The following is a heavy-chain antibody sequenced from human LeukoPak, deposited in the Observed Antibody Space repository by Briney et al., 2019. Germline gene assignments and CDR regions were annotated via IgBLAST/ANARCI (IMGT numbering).Heavy chain of an antibody. D-gene: IGHD6-13*01. CDR3: AKAWSNSWSGSDY. V-gene: IGHV3-23*01. J-gene: IGHJ4*02. Sequence: PGGSLRLSCAASGFTFSSYAMTWVRQAPGKGLEWVSAITTSGGNTYYADSVKGWSTIPRDNSKNTLHLQKNSLGAEDTAVYYWAKAWSNSWSGSDYWGQGTLVTVSS. CDR1: GFTFSSYA. CDR2: ITTSGGNT.